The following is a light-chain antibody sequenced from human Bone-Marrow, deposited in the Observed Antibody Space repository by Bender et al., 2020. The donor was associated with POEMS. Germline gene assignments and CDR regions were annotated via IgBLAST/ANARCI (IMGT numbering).Light chain of an antibody. Sequence: SALTQPPSVSGSPGQSVTISCTGTGSDLRLYFYVSWYKHLPGKAPQLVIYDVNRRPSGVPDRFSGSKSGNTASLTVSGLQAEDEADYYCSFAGGFTSLFGGGTKLTVL. CDR2: DVN. CDR3: CSFAGGFTSL. V-gene: IGLV2-11*01. J-gene: IGLJ2*01. CDR1: GSDLRLYFY.